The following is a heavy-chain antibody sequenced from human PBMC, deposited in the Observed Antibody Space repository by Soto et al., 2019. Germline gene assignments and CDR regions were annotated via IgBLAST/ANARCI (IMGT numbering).Heavy chain of an antibody. CDR3: ARGPDYGMDV. V-gene: IGHV1-18*01. CDR2: ISAYNGNT. Sequence: ASEKVSRKASGYTLTTYGISGVRKAPGKGLEWMGWISAYNGNTNSAQELQGRVTMTTDTSTSTAYMEMRSLRSDDTAVYYCARGPDYGMDVWGQGTTVTVSS. CDR1: GYTLTTYG. J-gene: IGHJ6*02.